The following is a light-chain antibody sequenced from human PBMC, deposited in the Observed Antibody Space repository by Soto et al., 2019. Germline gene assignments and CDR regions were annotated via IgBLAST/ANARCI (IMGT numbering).Light chain of an antibody. CDR2: AAS. J-gene: IGKJ5*01. Sequence: EIVMTQSPATLSVSPGERATLACRASHSVNSNLAWYQQKPGRAPRLLIYAASTRASGFPARFSGSGSGTEFTLTISSLKSEDSAVYYCQQYNNWPPVTFGQGTRLEIK. CDR3: QQYNNWPPVT. V-gene: IGKV3-15*01. CDR1: HSVNSN.